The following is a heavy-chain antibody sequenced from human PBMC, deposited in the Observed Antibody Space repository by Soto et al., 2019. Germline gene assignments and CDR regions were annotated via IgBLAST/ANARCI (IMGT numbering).Heavy chain of an antibody. CDR2: IIPILGIA. Sequence: QVQLVQSGAEVKKPGSSVKVSCKASGGTFSSYPISWVRQAPGQGLEWMGRIIPILGIANYAQKFQGRVTITADKSTSTAYMELSSLRSEDTAVYYCARALDRNRVATIWGQGTLVTVSS. CDR1: GGTFSSYP. J-gene: IGHJ4*02. CDR3: ARALDRNRVATI. D-gene: IGHD5-12*01. V-gene: IGHV1-69*02.